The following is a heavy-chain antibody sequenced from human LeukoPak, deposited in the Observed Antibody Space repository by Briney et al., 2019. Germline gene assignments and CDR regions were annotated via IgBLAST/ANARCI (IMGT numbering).Heavy chain of an antibody. D-gene: IGHD3-22*01. CDR1: GFSLSDHY. CDR3: GRSRVDTRGFYLCDD. CDR2: SRNKPKGYTT. V-gene: IGHV3-72*01. J-gene: IGHJ4*02. Sequence: GGSLRLSCVASGFSLSDHYVDWVRQAPGMGLEWVGRSRNKPKGYTTEYAASVKGRLTISRDDSKNALYLQMNSLKTEDTAVYYCGRSRVDTRGFYLCDDWGQGTLVSVSS.